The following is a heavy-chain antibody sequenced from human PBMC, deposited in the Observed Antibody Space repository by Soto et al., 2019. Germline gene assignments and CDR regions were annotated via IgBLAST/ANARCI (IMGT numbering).Heavy chain of an antibody. V-gene: IGHV1-69*01. CDR3: AIPSPHYDQPRYGMDV. Sequence: QVQLVRSGAEVKKPGSSVKVSCKASGGTFSSYAISWVRQAPGQGLEWMGGIIPIFGTANYAQKFQGRVTITADESTSTAYMELSSLRSEDTAVYYCAIPSPHYDQPRYGMDVWGQGTTVTVSS. CDR1: GGTFSSYA. CDR2: IIPIFGTA. J-gene: IGHJ6*02. D-gene: IGHD3-3*01.